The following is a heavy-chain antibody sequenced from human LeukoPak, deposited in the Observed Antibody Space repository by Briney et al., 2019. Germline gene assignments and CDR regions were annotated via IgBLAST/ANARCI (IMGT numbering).Heavy chain of an antibody. V-gene: IGHV1-3*01. CDR1: GYIFTKYV. Sequence: ASVKVSCKASGYIFTKYVVHWVRQAPGQRPEWMGWINAGNGDTKYSQNLQDRLTITRDTSASTVYMELSSLTSEDTALYYCAGDDCGDTCYPGGYWGQGTLVTVSS. CDR2: INAGNGDT. CDR3: AGDDCGDTCYPGGY. J-gene: IGHJ4*02. D-gene: IGHD2-21*01.